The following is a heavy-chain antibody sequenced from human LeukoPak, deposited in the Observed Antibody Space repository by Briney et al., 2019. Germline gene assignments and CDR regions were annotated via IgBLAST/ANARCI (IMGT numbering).Heavy chain of an antibody. CDR1: GYSISSGYY. J-gene: IGHJ3*02. D-gene: IGHD1-26*01. CDR2: NYHSGSN. CDR3: ARDFSGSYLGAFDI. Sequence: PSETLSLTCTVSGYSISSGYYWGWIRQPPGKGLGWIGSNYHSGSNYYNPSLKGRVTISVDTSKNQFSLKLSSVTAADTAVYYCARDFSGSYLGAFDIWGKGTMVTVSS. V-gene: IGHV4-38-2*02.